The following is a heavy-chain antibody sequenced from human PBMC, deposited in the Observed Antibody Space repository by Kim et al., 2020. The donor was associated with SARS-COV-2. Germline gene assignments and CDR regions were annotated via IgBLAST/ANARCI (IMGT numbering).Heavy chain of an antibody. Sequence: GSLRLSCAASGFTFSSYGMHWVRQAPGKGLEWVAVISYDGSNKYYADSVKGRFTISRDNSKNTLYLQMNSLRAEDTAVYYCAKDYYYDSSRNNEVDYWGQGTLVTVSS. CDR2: ISYDGSNK. CDR1: GFTFSSYG. J-gene: IGHJ4*02. CDR3: AKDYYYDSSRNNEVDY. V-gene: IGHV3-30*18. D-gene: IGHD3-22*01.